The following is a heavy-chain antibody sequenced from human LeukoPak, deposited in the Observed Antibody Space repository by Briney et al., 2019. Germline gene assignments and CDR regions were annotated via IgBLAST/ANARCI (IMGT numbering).Heavy chain of an antibody. J-gene: IGHJ4*02. CDR1: GGSINFYY. V-gene: IGHV4-59*01. D-gene: IGHD4-17*01. Sequence: SETLSLTCTVSGGSINFYYWSWIRQPPGKGLEWIGYIFYTGTTDYNPSLNSRVTISVDTSKNQFSLMLRSVTAADTAVYYCAREDPTVTMGGWGQGTLVTVSS. CDR2: IFYTGTT. CDR3: AREDPTVTMGG.